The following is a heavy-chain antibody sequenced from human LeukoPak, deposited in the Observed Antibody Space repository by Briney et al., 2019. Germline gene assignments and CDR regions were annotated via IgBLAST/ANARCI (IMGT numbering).Heavy chain of an antibody. CDR1: GYTFTPYY. D-gene: IGHD3-10*01. V-gene: IGHV1-2*02. CDR2: INPNSGIA. Sequence: ASVKASYKASGYTFTPYYILWVAQAPGQGREGMGWINPNSGIAEYAQKFQGRVTMTRDTAISTAHTELCRRTSGDPAGVFCARGLLWFGEMAAFVIWGERTMVTLSS. CDR3: ARGLLWFGEMAAFVI. J-gene: IGHJ3*02.